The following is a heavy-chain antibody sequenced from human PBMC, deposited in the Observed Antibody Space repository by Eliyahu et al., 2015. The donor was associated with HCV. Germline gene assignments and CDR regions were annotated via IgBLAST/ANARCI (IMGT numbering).Heavy chain of an antibody. J-gene: IGHJ4*02. D-gene: IGHD2-15*01. CDR1: GFTFSGSA. CDR2: IRSKANSYAT. CDR3: TRQCSGDSCYGL. V-gene: IGHV3-73*01. Sequence: GGSLKLSCAASGFTFSGSAMHWVRQASGKGLEWVGRIRSKANSYATAYAASVKGRFTISRDDSKNTAYLQMNSLKTEDTAVYYCTRQCSGDSCYGLWGQGTLVTVSS.